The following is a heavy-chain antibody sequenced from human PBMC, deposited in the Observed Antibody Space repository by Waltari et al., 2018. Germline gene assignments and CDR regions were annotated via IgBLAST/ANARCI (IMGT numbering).Heavy chain of an antibody. CDR2: INHSGST. CDR1: GGSFSGYY. V-gene: IGHV4-34*01. Sequence: QVQLQQWGAGLLKPSETLSLTCAVYGGSFSGYYWSWIRQPPGKGLEWIGEINHSGSTNYNPSRKSRVTISVDTSKSQFSLKLSSVTAADTAVYYCARGLVVYAMGGGWFDPWGQGTLVTVSS. CDR3: ARGLVVYAMGGGWFDP. J-gene: IGHJ5*02. D-gene: IGHD2-8*02.